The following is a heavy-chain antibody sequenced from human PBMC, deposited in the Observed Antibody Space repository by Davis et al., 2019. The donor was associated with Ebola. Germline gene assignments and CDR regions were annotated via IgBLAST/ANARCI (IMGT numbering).Heavy chain of an antibody. J-gene: IGHJ4*02. CDR1: GFTFDDYA. V-gene: IGHV3-30*18. Sequence: GGSLRLSCAASGFTFDDYAMTWVRQAPGKGLEWVAVISYDGSNKYYADSVKGRFTISRDNSKNTLYLQMNSLRAEDTAVYYCAKVIGATGYWGQGTLVTVSS. CDR3: AKVIGATGY. D-gene: IGHD5-12*01. CDR2: ISYDGSNK.